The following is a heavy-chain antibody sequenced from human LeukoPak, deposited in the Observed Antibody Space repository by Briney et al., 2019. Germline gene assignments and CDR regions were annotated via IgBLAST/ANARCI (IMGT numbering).Heavy chain of an antibody. D-gene: IGHD3/OR15-3a*01. CDR3: ATRERLPGLADY. J-gene: IGHJ4*02. CDR1: GFTFSSYS. V-gene: IGHV3-21*04. Sequence: GGSLRLSCAASGFTFSSYSMNWVRQAPGKGLEWVSSISSSSSYIYYADSVKGRFTISRDNAKNSLYLQMNSLRAEDTAVYYCATRERLPGLADYWGQGTLVTVSS. CDR2: ISSSSSYI.